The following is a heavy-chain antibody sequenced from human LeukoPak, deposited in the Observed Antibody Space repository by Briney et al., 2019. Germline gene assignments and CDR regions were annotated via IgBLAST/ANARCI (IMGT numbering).Heavy chain of an antibody. D-gene: IGHD3-16*01. CDR2: IIPIFGIA. CDR1: GGTFSSYA. CDR3: ARGDYYYYYYGMDV. J-gene: IGHJ6*02. V-gene: IGHV1-69*04. Sequence: SVKVSCKASGGTFSSYAISWVRQAPGQGLEWMGRIIPIFGIANYARKFQGRVTITADKSTSTAYMELSSLRSEDTAVYYCARGDYYYYYYGMDVWGQGTTVTVSS.